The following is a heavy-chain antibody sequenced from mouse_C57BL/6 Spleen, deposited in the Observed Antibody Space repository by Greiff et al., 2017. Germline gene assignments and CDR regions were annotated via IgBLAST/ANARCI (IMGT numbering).Heavy chain of an antibody. Sequence: VQLKESGPELVKPGASVKMSCKASGYTFTDYNMHWVKQSHGKSLEWIGYINPNNGGTSYNQKFKGKATLTVNKSSSTAYMELRSLTSEDSAVYYCARDSSGYVSAWFAYWGQGTLVTVSA. CDR3: ARDSSGYVSAWFAY. D-gene: IGHD3-2*02. J-gene: IGHJ3*01. V-gene: IGHV1-22*01. CDR2: INPNNGGT. CDR1: GYTFTDYN.